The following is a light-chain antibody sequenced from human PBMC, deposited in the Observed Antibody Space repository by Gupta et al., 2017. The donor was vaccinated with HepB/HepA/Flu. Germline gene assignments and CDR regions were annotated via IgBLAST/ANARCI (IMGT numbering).Light chain of an antibody. Sequence: DIQMTQSPSSLSASVGDRVTITCRASQSISSYLNWYQQKPGKAPKRLIYAASSLQSGVPSRFSDSGSGTDFTLTISSLQPEDFATYYCQQSYRTPSSFGQGTKLEIK. CDR3: QQSYRTPSS. CDR1: QSISSY. J-gene: IGKJ2*04. CDR2: AAS. V-gene: IGKV1-39*01.